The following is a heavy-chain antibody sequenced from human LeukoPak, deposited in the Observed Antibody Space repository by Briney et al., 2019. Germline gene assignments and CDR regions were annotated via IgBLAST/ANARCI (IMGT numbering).Heavy chain of an antibody. V-gene: IGHV1-46*01. CDR2: INPRGGST. CDR3: ARVGVTAATADY. Sequence: ASVKVSCKASGYTFTSYFMHWMRQAPGQGPEWMGIINPRGGSTDYSQRFQDRLTMTSDTSTSTVYMELNSLRSEDTAVYFCARVGVTAATADYWGQGTLVTVSS. D-gene: IGHD6-25*01. J-gene: IGHJ4*02. CDR1: GYTFTSYF.